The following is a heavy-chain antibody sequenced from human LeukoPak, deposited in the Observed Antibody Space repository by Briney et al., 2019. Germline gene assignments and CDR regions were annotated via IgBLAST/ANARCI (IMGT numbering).Heavy chain of an antibody. Sequence: SVKVSCKASGGTFSSYAISWVRQAPGQGLEWMGRIIPIFGIANYAQKFQGRVTITADKSTSTAYMELSSLRSEDTAVYYCARGHCSGGSCYRAPQRPNWFDPWGQGTLVTVS. J-gene: IGHJ5*02. D-gene: IGHD2-15*01. V-gene: IGHV1-69*04. CDR1: GGTFSSYA. CDR2: IIPIFGIA. CDR3: ARGHCSGGSCYRAPQRPNWFDP.